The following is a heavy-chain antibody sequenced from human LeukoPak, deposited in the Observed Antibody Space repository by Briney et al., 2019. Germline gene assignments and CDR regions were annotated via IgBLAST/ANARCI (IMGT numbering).Heavy chain of an antibody. Sequence: SETLSLTCTVSGGSISSGGYYWSWIRQHPGKGLEWIGYIYYSGSTYYNPSLKSRLTISLDTSGNQFSLKLSPVTAADTAVYYCASLTAYCGGDCLDAFDIWGQGTMVTVSS. CDR3: ASLTAYCGGDCLDAFDI. D-gene: IGHD2-21*02. CDR2: IYYSGST. J-gene: IGHJ3*02. CDR1: GGSISSGGYY. V-gene: IGHV4-31*03.